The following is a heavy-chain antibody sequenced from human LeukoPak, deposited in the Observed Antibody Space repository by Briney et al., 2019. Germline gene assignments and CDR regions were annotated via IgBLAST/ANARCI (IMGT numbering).Heavy chain of an antibody. CDR2: IYTSGST. CDR1: GGSISSGSYY. V-gene: IGHV4-61*02. CDR3: ARDSYDAFDI. J-gene: IGHJ3*02. Sequence: SETLSLTRTVSGGSISSGSYYWSWIRQPAGKGLEWIGRIYTSGSTNYNPSLKSRVTISVDTSKNQFSLKLSSVTAADTAVYYCARDSYDAFDIWGQGTMLTVSS.